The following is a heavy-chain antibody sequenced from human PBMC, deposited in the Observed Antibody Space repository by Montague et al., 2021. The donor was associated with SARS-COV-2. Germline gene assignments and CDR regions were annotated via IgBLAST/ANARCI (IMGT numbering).Heavy chain of an antibody. D-gene: IGHD4-17*01. J-gene: IGHJ6*02. V-gene: IGHV3-48*02. CDR2: ISSSSSTI. Sequence: SLRLSCAASGFTFSSYSMNWVRHAPGKGLEWVSYISSSSSTIYYADSVKGRFTISRDSAKNSLYLQMNSLRDEDTAVYYCAREDPTGHYYYGMDVWGQGTTVTVSS. CDR3: AREDPTGHYYYGMDV. CDR1: GFTFSSYS.